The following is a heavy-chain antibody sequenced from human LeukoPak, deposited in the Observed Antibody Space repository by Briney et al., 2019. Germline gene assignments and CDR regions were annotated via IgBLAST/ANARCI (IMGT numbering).Heavy chain of an antibody. V-gene: IGHV4-59*12. CDR1: GGSISSYY. CDR2: IYYSGST. D-gene: IGHD6-13*01. J-gene: IGHJ6*03. Sequence: SETLSLTCTVSGGSISSYYWSWIRQPPGKGLEWIGYIYYSGSTNYNPSLKSRVTISVDTSKNQFSLKLSSVTAADTAVYYCARVNSSSWYYYYYYYMDVWGKGTTVTVSS. CDR3: ARVNSSSWYYYYYYYMDV.